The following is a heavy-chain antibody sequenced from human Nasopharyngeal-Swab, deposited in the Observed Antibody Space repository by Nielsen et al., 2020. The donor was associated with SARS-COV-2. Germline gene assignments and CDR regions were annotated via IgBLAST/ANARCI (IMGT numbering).Heavy chain of an antibody. J-gene: IGHJ4*02. CDR3: ARGLDYLSYFDY. Sequence: SVKVSCKASGGTFSSYAISWVRQAPGQGLEWMGGIIPIFGTANYAQKFQGRVTITADESTSTAYMELSSLRSEDTAVYYCARGLDYLSYFDYWGQGTLVTVSS. CDR2: IIPIFGTA. CDR1: GGTFSSYA. D-gene: IGHD4/OR15-4a*01. V-gene: IGHV1-69*13.